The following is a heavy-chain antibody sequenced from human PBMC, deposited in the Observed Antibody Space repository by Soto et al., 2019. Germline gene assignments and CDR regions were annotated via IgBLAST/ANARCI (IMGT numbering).Heavy chain of an antibody. D-gene: IGHD3-22*01. J-gene: IGHJ4*02. CDR3: ARVAYYYDSSGYFY. Sequence: PGGSLRLSCAASGFTFSSYSMNWVRQAPGKGPEWVSYISKSGGTTQYADSVKGRFTISRDNAKKSLYLQMNSLRAEDTAVYYCARVAYYYDSSGYFYWGQGTLVTVSS. V-gene: IGHV3-48*04. CDR2: ISKSGGTT. CDR1: GFTFSSYS.